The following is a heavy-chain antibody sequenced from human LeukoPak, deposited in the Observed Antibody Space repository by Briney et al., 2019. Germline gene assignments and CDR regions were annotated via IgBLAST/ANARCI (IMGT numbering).Heavy chain of an antibody. CDR2: ISSSRSIM. CDR3: ARHNQGSPDY. CDR1: GFIFSYYD. J-gene: IGHJ4*02. Sequence: GGSLRLSCVASGFIFSYYDMDWVRQAPGKGLEWISYISSSRSIMYYADSVLGRFTVSKDNAENTLYLQMNSLRGDDTAVYYCARHNQGSPDYWGQGTLVTVSS. V-gene: IGHV3-48*01.